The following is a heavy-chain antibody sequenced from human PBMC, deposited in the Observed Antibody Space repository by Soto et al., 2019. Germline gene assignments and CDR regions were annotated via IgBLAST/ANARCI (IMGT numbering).Heavy chain of an antibody. CDR1: GFTFTSSA. Sequence: VKVSCKASGFTFTSSAVQWVRQARGQRLEWIGWIVVGSGNTNYAQKFQERVTITRDMSTSTAYMELSSLRSEDTAVYYCAARTDSLRSYYSGLDVWGQGTTVTVSS. J-gene: IGHJ6*02. CDR3: AARTDSLRSYYSGLDV. CDR2: IVVGSGNT. V-gene: IGHV1-58*01.